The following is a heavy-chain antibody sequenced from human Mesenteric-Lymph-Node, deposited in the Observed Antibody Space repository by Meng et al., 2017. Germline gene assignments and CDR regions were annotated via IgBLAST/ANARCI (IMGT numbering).Heavy chain of an antibody. J-gene: IGHJ4*02. V-gene: IGHV4-34*01. Sequence: QVQLQQWGAGLLQPSETLSLTCAVYGGSFSGYYWSWIRQPPGKGLEWIGEINHSGSTNYNPSLKSRVTISVDTSKNQFSLKLSSVTAADTAVYYCARGRRYSYGALDYWGQGTLVTVSS. D-gene: IGHD5-18*01. CDR3: ARGRRYSYGALDY. CDR2: INHSGST. CDR1: GGSFSGYY.